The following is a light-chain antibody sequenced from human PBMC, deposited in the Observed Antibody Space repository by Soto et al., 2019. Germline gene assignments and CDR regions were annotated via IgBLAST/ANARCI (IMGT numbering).Light chain of an antibody. CDR1: SSDVGSYNL. J-gene: IGLJ1*01. CDR3: SSYTSSSRYV. V-gene: IGLV2-14*02. Sequence: QSALTQPASVSGSPGQSITISCTGTSSDVGSYNLVSWYQQHPGKAPKLMIYDVSNRPSGVSNRFSGSKSGNTASLTISGLQAEDEADYYCSSYTSSSRYVFGTGTKATVL. CDR2: DVS.